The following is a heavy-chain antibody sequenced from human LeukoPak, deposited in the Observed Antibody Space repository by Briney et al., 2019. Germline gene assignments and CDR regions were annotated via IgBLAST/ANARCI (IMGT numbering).Heavy chain of an antibody. CDR2: IYYSGST. D-gene: IGHD6-25*01. Sequence: SETLSLTCSVSGASISSYYWGWVRQPPGKGLEWIGYIYYSGSTNYNPSLKRRATISVDTSKKKFSLTLSAGTPAETAGEYYRSRGGGFWSFDLWGHGTLVTVSS. J-gene: IGHJ2*01. CDR3: RSRGGGFWSFDL. V-gene: IGHV4-59*08. CDR1: GASISSYY.